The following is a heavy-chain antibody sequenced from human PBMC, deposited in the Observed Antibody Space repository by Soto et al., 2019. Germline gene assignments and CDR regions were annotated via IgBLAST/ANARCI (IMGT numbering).Heavy chain of an antibody. J-gene: IGHJ5*02. Sequence: PSETLSLTCTVSGGSISSGGYYWSRIRQHPGKGLEWIGYIYYSGSTYYNPSLKSRVTISVDTSKNQFSLRLSSVTAADTAVYYCARDIYDSSGYYHNWFDPWGQGALVTVSS. CDR2: IYYSGST. V-gene: IGHV4-31*03. CDR3: ARDIYDSSGYYHNWFDP. CDR1: GGSISSGGYY. D-gene: IGHD3-22*01.